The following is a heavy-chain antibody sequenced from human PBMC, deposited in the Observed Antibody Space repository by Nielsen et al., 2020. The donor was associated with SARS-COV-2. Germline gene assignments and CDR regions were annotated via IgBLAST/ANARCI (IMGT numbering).Heavy chain of an antibody. J-gene: IGHJ5*02. D-gene: IGHD3-10*01. CDR2: IKQDGSEK. CDR1: GFTFSSYG. Sequence: GGSLRLSCAASGFTFSSYGMHWVRQAPGKGLEWVANIKQDGSEKYYVDSVKGRFTISRDNAKNSLYLQMNSLRAEDTAVYYCARDRFHYYGSGSRMVWFDPWGQGTLVTVSS. CDR3: ARDRFHYYGSGSRMVWFDP. V-gene: IGHV3-7*01.